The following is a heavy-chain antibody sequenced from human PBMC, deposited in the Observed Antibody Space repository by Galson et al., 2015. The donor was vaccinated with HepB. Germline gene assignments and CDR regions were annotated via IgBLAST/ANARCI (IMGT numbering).Heavy chain of an antibody. CDR3: ARDAHYDSSGYSDY. CDR1: GFTFSSYA. CDR2: ISGSGRNA. Sequence: SLRLSCATSGFTFSSYAMSWVRQAPGKGLEWVSSISGSGRNADYADSVKGRFTISRDNSKNTLYLEMNGLRAEDTAVYYCARDAHYDSSGYSDYWGQGTLVTVSS. V-gene: IGHV3-23*01. J-gene: IGHJ4*02. D-gene: IGHD3-22*01.